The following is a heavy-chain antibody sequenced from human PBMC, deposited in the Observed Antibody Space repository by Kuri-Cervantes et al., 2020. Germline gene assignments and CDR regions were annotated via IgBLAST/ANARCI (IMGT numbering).Heavy chain of an antibody. Sequence: GGSLRLSCAASGFTFSSYGMHWVRQAPGKGLEWVAVIWYDGSNKYYADSVKGRFTISRDNSKNTLYLQMNSLRAEDTAVYYCARDGSYDYVWGSYRYTPSEAFDIWGQGTMVTISS. D-gene: IGHD3-16*02. CDR2: IWYDGSNK. CDR1: GFTFSSYG. J-gene: IGHJ3*02. V-gene: IGHV3-33*01. CDR3: ARDGSYDYVWGSYRYTPSEAFDI.